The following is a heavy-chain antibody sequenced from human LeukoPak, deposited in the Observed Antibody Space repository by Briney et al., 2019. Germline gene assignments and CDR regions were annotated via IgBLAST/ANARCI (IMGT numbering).Heavy chain of an antibody. D-gene: IGHD3-9*01. CDR2: IKGDGSHT. CDR1: GFTFSNYW. CDR3: VRDWDHFDFDS. Sequence: GGSLRLSCAASGFTFSNYWMHWVRQAPGKGLVWVSRIKGDGSHTIYADSVKGRFTISRDNAKNTLYLQMKSLRAEDTAVYFCVRDWDHFDFDSWGQGTLVTVSS. J-gene: IGHJ5*01. V-gene: IGHV3-74*01.